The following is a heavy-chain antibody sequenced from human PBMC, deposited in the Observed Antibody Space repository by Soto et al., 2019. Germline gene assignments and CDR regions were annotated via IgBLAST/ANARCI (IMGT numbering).Heavy chain of an antibody. V-gene: IGHV3-30*04. CDR1: GFTFSSYA. CDR2: IAYDGRNK. CDR3: AKGSYYDFWSGYNPRFFLDI. D-gene: IGHD3-3*01. J-gene: IGHJ3*02. Sequence: PGGSLRLSCAASGFTFSSYAMHWVRQAPGKGLEWVAVIAYDGRNKYYADSVKGRFTISRDNSKNTLYLQMNSLRAEDTAVYYCAKGSYYDFWSGYNPRFFLDIWGQGTMVTVSS.